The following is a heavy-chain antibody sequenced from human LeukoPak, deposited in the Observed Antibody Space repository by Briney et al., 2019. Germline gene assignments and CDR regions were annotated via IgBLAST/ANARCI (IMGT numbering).Heavy chain of an antibody. D-gene: IGHD6-13*01. CDR1: GYIFTSYG. J-gene: IGHJ4*02. V-gene: IGHV1-18*01. CDR2: ISAYNGNT. CDR3: ARSLTRIAAAGTASGY. Sequence: GASVKVSCKASGYIFTSYGISWVRQAPGQGLEWMGWISAYNGNTNYAQKLQGRVTMTKDTSTSTAYMELRSLRSDDTAVYYCARSLTRIAAAGTASGYWGQGTLVTVSS.